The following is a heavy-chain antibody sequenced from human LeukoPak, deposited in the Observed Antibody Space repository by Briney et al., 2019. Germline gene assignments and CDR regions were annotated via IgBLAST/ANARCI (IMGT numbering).Heavy chain of an antibody. Sequence: VASVKVSCKASGYTFTAYYIQWVRQAPGQGLEWMGWINPNKGGTNYAQKFQGRVTVTRDTSISTAYMELSRLRSDDTAVYYCARSYVDIVATTPAQFDYWGQGTLVTVSS. CDR3: ARSYVDIVATTPAQFDY. CDR2: INPNKGGT. V-gene: IGHV1-2*02. D-gene: IGHD5-12*01. J-gene: IGHJ4*02. CDR1: GYTFTAYY.